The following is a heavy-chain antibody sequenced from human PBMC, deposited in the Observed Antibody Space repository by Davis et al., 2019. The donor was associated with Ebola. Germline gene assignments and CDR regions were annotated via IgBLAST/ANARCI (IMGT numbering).Heavy chain of an antibody. CDR3: TSRDTVTKYSPFDY. J-gene: IGHJ4*02. CDR2: IYSGGST. Sequence: GESLKISCAASGFTFSSYSMNWVRQAPGKGLEWVSVIYSGGSTYYADSVKGRFTISRHNSKNTAYLQMNSLKTEDTAVYYCTSRDTVTKYSPFDYWGQGTLVTVSS. V-gene: IGHV3-53*01. CDR1: GFTFSSYS. D-gene: IGHD4-17*01.